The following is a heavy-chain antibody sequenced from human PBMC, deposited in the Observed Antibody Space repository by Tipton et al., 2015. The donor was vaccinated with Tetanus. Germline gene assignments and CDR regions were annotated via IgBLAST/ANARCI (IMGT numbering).Heavy chain of an antibody. CDR2: ISAYNGKT. D-gene: IGHD6-25*01. V-gene: IGHV1-18*01. Sequence: QLVQSGAEVKKPGSSVKVSCKASGGGFSKFAISWVRQAPGQGLEWMGWISAYNGKTKYAQRLQGRVTMTTDRSASTAYMDLRRLRSDDTAVYYCARVQEQRIYYYGMDVWGQGTTVTVSS. CDR1: GGGFSKFA. CDR3: ARVQEQRIYYYGMDV. J-gene: IGHJ6*02.